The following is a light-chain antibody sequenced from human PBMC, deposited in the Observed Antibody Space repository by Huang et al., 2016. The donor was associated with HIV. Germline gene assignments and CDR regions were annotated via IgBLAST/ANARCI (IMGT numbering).Light chain of an antibody. J-gene: IGKJ1*01. CDR2: RTS. CDR3: QQYNSHSRT. CDR1: QSISSW. V-gene: IGKV1-5*03. Sequence: DIQMTQSPSTLSAYVGDKIMIPCRASQSISSWLALYQQKPGKAPNLLIYRTSTLESGVPARFSCSGSGTEFTLTISSLQPEDFATYYCQQYNSHSRTFGQGTKVEIK.